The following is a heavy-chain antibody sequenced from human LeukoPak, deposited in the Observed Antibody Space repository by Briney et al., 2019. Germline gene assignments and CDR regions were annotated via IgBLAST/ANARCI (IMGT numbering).Heavy chain of an antibody. CDR2: IYYTGGT. V-gene: IGHV4-38-2*02. CDR3: ARGDDYMGYFDY. J-gene: IGHJ4*02. CDR1: GYSISSGYY. D-gene: IGHD4-11*01. Sequence: SETLSLTCTVSGYSISSGYYWGWIRQPPGKGLEWIAYIYYTGGTNYNPSLKSRVTMSVDTSKNQFSLKLSSVTAADTAVYYCARGDDYMGYFDYWGQGTLVTVSS.